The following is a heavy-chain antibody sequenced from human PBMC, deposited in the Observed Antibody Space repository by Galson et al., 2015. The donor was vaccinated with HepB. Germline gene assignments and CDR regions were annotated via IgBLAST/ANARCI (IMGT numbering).Heavy chain of an antibody. Sequence: LSLTCAVYGGSFSGYYWSWIRQPPGKGLEWIGEINHRGGTNYNPSLKSRVTISVDTSKNQFSLKLTSVTAADTAVYYCARGKRGDYAWGSYYYYMDVWGKGTTVTVPS. CDR3: ARGKRGDYAWGSYYYYMDV. CDR1: GGSFSGYY. CDR2: INHRGGT. J-gene: IGHJ6*03. V-gene: IGHV4-34*01. D-gene: IGHD3-16*01.